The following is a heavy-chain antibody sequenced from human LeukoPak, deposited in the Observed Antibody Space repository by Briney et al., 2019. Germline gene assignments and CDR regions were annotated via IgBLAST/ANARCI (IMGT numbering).Heavy chain of an antibody. Sequence: PGGSLRLSCAASGFTFDDYAMHWVRHAPGKGLEWVSGISWNSGSIGYADSVKGRFTISRDNAKNSLYLQMNSLRAEDTALYYCAKDKGYDSSEGSFDYWGQGTLVTVSS. V-gene: IGHV3-9*01. CDR3: AKDKGYDSSEGSFDY. D-gene: IGHD3-22*01. CDR1: GFTFDDYA. J-gene: IGHJ4*02. CDR2: ISWNSGSI.